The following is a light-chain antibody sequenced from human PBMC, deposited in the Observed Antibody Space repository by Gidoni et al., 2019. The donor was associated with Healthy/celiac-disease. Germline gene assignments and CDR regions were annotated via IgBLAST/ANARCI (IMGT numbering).Light chain of an antibody. CDR1: SRDVGGYNY. J-gene: IGLJ2*01. V-gene: IGLV2-14*01. CDR3: SSYTSSSTVV. CDR2: DVS. Sequence: QSALTQPASVSGSPGQSITISCTGPSRDVGGYNYVPWYHQHPGKAPKLMIYDVSTRPSGVSNRFSGYKSGNTASLTISGLQAEDEADYYCSSYTSSSTVVFGGGTKLTVL.